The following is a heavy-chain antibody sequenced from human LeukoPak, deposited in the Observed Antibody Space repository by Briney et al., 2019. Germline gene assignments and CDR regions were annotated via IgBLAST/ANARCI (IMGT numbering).Heavy chain of an antibody. D-gene: IGHD3-10*01. V-gene: IGHV4-59*01. CDR2: IYYSGST. CDR3: AREPIYGSGSYYRAFDI. Sequence: SETLSLTCTVSGGSISSYYWSWIRQPPGKGLEWIGYIYYSGSTNYNPSLKSRVTISVDTSKNQFSLKLSSVTAAGTAVYYCAREPIYGSGSYYRAFDIWGQGTMVTVSS. J-gene: IGHJ3*02. CDR1: GGSISSYY.